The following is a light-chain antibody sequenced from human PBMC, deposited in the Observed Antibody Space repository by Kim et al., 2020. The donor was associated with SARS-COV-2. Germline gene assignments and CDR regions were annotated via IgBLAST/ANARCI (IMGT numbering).Light chain of an antibody. J-gene: IGLJ3*02. Sequence: PGVSVTLPRAPSTGGVTSGYYPIWFQQNHGQAPSALIYRTRSNHSWPPARFSASLLGGKAPLTLSAVQPEDEADYSCLVYYGGALVFSGGPQLTVL. CDR1: TGGVTSGYY. CDR3: LVYYGGALV. CDR2: RTR. V-gene: IGLV7-43*01.